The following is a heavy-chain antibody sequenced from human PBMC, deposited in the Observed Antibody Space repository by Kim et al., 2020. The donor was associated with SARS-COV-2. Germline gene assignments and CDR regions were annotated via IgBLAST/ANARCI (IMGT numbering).Heavy chain of an antibody. J-gene: IGHJ4*02. CDR1: GFTLTNNA. V-gene: IGHV3-23*01. CDR2: IRASAETT. CDR3: AKDRGGSGWPDFDY. D-gene: IGHD6-19*01. Sequence: GGSLRLSCAASGFTLTNNAMSWVRQAPGRGLEWVSTIRASAETTYYAGSVNGRFTISRDSAKHTLYLQLNTLRADDTAGYYCAKDRGGSGWPDFDYWGQG.